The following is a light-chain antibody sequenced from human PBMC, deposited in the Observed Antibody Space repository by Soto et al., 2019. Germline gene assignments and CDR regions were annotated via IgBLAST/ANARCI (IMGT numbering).Light chain of an antibody. CDR1: ESVSSK. V-gene: IGKV3-15*01. Sequence: EIVMTHSPATLSVSPGERATLSFRSSESVSSKLVWYQQKPGQAPRLLIHDASTRATGIPARFSGSGSGTEFILTISSLQPEDFATYYCQQSYSTPTFGQGTRLEIK. J-gene: IGKJ5*01. CDR3: QQSYSTPT. CDR2: DAS.